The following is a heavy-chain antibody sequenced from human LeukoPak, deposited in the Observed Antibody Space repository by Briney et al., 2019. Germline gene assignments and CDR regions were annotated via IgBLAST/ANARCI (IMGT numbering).Heavy chain of an antibody. CDR2: IKHDGSQK. J-gene: IGHJ3*02. CDR3: ARDGMGGIKAFDM. CDR1: GFTFSRFW. Sequence: PGGSLRLPCAASGFTFSRFWMIWARQAPGKGLEWVANIKHDGSQKYYVDSAKGRFTISRDNAKNSVYLQMNSLTAEDTAVYYCARDGMGGIKAFDMWGQGTMVTVSS. D-gene: IGHD3-10*01. V-gene: IGHV3-7*05.